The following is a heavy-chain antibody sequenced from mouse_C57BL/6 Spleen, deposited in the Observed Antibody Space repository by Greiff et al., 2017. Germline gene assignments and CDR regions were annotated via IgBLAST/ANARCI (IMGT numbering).Heavy chain of an antibody. CDR2: IYPGDGDT. Sequence: VQLMESGPELVKPGASVKISCKASGYAFSSSWMNWVKQRPGQGLEWIGRIYPGDGDTNYNGKFKGKATLTADKSSSTAYMQLSSLTSEDSAVYFGAREETYYSNYAWFAYWGQGTLVTVSA. V-gene: IGHV1-82*01. CDR3: AREETYYSNYAWFAY. CDR1: GYAFSSSW. J-gene: IGHJ3*01. D-gene: IGHD2-5*01.